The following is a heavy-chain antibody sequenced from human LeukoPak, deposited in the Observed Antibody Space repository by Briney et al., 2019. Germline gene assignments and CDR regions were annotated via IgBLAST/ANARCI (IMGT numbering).Heavy chain of an antibody. CDR3: ARDPLEYYYDSSGYYSRAEYFQH. CDR2: IIPIFGTA. J-gene: IGHJ1*01. V-gene: IGHV1-69*13. CDR1: GGTFSSYA. D-gene: IGHD3-22*01. Sequence: ASVKVSCKASGGTFSSYAISWVRQAPGQGLEWMGGIIPIFGTANYAQQFQGRVTITADESTSTAYMELSSLRSEDTAVYYCARDPLEYYYDSSGYYSRAEYFQHWGQGTLVTVSS.